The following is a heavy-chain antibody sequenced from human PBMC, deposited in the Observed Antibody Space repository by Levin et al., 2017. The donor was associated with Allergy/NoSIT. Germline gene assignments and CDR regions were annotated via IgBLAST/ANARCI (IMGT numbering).Heavy chain of an antibody. CDR3: VTDLGLGGLRGFDS. D-gene: IGHD3-16*01. J-gene: IGHJ4*02. Sequence: SCAASGFTFGDCTMHWVRQAPEKGLEWVSSITWDSRSIAYADSVKGRFTISRDNAENSLYLHMNSLRTEDTAFYYCVTDLGLGGLRGFDSWGQGTLVTVSS. CDR1: GFTFGDCT. V-gene: IGHV3-9*01. CDR2: ITWDSRSI.